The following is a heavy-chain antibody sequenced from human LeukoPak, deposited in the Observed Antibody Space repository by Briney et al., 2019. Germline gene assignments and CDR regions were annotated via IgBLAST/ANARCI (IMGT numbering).Heavy chain of an antibody. V-gene: IGHV1-18*01. CDR3: ARDRVEISLLWFGELKY. D-gene: IGHD3-10*01. Sequence: ASVKVSCKASGYTFTSYGTSWVRQAPGQGLEWMGWISAYNGNTNYAQKLQGRVTMTTDTSTSTAYMELRSLRSDDTAVYYCARDRVEISLLWFGELKYWGQGTLVTVSS. CDR1: GYTFTSYG. CDR2: ISAYNGNT. J-gene: IGHJ4*02.